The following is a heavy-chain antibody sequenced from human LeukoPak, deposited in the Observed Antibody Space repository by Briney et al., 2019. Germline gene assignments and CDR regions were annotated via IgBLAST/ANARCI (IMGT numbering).Heavy chain of an antibody. D-gene: IGHD3-10*01. CDR3: ARAPMVRGLYGVYCFDY. J-gene: IGHJ4*02. V-gene: IGHV3-48*01. CDR2: ISRGRTVT. CDR1: GFTFSSYD. Sequence: GGSLRLSCAASGFTFSSYDMNWVRQAPGKGLEWVSYISRGRTVTYYADSMKGRFIISRDDAKKSLSLQINSLRVEDTAVYYCARAPMVRGLYGVYCFDYWGLGTSVTVSS.